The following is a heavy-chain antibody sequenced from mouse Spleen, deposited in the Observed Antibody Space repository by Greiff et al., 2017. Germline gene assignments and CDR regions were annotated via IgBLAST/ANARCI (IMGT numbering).Heavy chain of an antibody. V-gene: IGHV1-66*01. CDR2: IFPGSGNT. J-gene: IGHJ3*01. CDR3: ARGRGLYYDYDETWFAY. Sequence: VKVVESGPELVKPGASVKISCKASGYSFTSYYIHWVKQRPGQGLEWIGWIFPGSGNTKYNEKFKGKATLTADTSSSTAYMQLSSLTSEDSAVYFCARGRGLYYDYDETWFAYWGQGTLVTVSA. D-gene: IGHD2-4*01. CDR1: GYSFTSYY.